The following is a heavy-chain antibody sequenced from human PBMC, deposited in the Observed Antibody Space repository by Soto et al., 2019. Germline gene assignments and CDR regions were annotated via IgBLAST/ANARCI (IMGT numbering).Heavy chain of an antibody. CDR1: GFTFSSYA. J-gene: IGHJ6*02. CDR2: ISYDGSNK. Sequence: GGSLRLSCAAAGFTFSSYAMHWVRQAPGKGLEWVAVISYDGSNKYYADSVKGRFTISRDNSKNTLYLQMNSLRAEDTAVYYCARDRLRHDYYGSGSYTYYYYYGMDVWGQGTTVTVSS. D-gene: IGHD3-10*01. V-gene: IGHV3-30-3*01. CDR3: ARDRLRHDYYGSGSYTYYYYYGMDV.